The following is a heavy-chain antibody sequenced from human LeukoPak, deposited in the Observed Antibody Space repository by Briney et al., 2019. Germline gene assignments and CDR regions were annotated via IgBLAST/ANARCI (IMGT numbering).Heavy chain of an antibody. CDR1: GFTFSSFG. D-gene: IGHD2-8*02. J-gene: IGHJ4*02. V-gene: IGHV3-30*02. Sequence: GGSLRLSCAASGFTFSSFGIHWVRQAPGEGLEWVAYIGYSGTDTYYVDSVKGRFTISRDNSKNTVHLQVNSLRAADTALYSCARDLTERKYYIAFWGQGTLVTVSS. CDR2: IGYSGTDT. CDR3: ARDLTERKYYIAF.